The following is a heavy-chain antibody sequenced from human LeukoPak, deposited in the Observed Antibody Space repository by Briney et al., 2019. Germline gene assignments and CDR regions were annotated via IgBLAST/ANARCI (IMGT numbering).Heavy chain of an antibody. Sequence: GGCLRLSCAASGFTFSTNCMHWVSQAPGKGLEWVAFIRYDGSNKYYADSVKGRFTISRDNSKNTLYLQMNSLRAEDTAVYYCAKDQPYSSSWYSFDYWGQGTLVTVSS. D-gene: IGHD6-13*01. V-gene: IGHV3-30*02. J-gene: IGHJ4*02. CDR1: GFTFSTNC. CDR2: IRYDGSNK. CDR3: AKDQPYSSSWYSFDY.